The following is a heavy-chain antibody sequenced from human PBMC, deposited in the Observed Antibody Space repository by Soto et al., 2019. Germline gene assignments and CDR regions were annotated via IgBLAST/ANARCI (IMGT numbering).Heavy chain of an antibody. CDR1: GGTFSSYA. CDR2: IIPIFGTA. D-gene: IGHD3-10*01. J-gene: IGHJ4*02. CDR3: ARFGYFDY. Sequence: PVKVSCKASGGTFSSYAISWVRQAPGQGLEWMGGIIPIFGTANYAQKFQGRVTXXAXXXXXTAYMELSSLRSEDTAVYYCARFGYFDYWGQGTLVTVSS. V-gene: IGHV1-69*13.